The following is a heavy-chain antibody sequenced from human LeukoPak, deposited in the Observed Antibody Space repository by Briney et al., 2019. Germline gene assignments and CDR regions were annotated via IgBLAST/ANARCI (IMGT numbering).Heavy chain of an antibody. CDR3: ARVPYYYDSGGYYRAYYFDF. J-gene: IGHJ4*02. D-gene: IGHD3-22*01. CDR1: GDSVSSNSVA. Sequence: SQTLSLTCAISGDSVSSNSVAWNWIRQSPSRGLEWLGSTYYRSKWYNDYALSVKSRITINPDTSKNQFSLQLNSVTPEDTAVYYCARVPYYYDSGGYYRAYYFDFWGQGTLVIVSS. V-gene: IGHV6-1*01. CDR2: TYYRSKWYN.